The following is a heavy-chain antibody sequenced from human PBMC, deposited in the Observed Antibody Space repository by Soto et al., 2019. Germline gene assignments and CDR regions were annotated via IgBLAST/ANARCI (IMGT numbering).Heavy chain of an antibody. Sequence: GASVKVSCKASGYTFTSYDINWVRQATGQGLEWMGWMNPNSGNTGYAQKFQGRVTMTRNTSISTAYMELSSLRSEDTAVYYCARGNYDILTGTLGEWFDPWGQGTLVTVSS. D-gene: IGHD3-9*01. V-gene: IGHV1-8*01. CDR2: MNPNSGNT. J-gene: IGHJ5*02. CDR3: ARGNYDILTGTLGEWFDP. CDR1: GYTFTSYD.